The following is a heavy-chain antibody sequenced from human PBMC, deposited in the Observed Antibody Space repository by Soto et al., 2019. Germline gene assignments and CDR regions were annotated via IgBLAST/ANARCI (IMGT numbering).Heavy chain of an antibody. D-gene: IGHD3-9*01. Sequence: ASVKVSCKAAGYTFTSYGISWVRQAPGQGLEWMGWISAYNGNTNYAQKLQGRVTMTTDTSTSTAYMELRSLRSDDTAVYYCARDSPRNYDILTGYYPDLDYWGQGTLVTVSS. V-gene: IGHV1-18*01. CDR2: ISAYNGNT. CDR1: GYTFTSYG. J-gene: IGHJ4*02. CDR3: ARDSPRNYDILTGYYPDLDY.